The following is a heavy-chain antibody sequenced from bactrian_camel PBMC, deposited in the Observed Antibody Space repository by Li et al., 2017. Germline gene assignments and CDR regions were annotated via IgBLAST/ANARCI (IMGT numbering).Heavy chain of an antibody. D-gene: IGHD4*01. CDR3: KTVCDFDDVDYADYDH. Sequence: VQLVESGGGLVQPGGSLRLSCATSGFTFSDSGMKWGRQPPGKVFEWVSNINSRGDTTWYADSVKGRFTVSKDRATDTVYLQMNSLKPEDTAMYSCKTVCDFDDVDYADYDHWDQGTQVTVS. J-gene: IGHJ4*01. CDR2: INSRGDTT. CDR1: GFTFSDSG. V-gene: IGHV3S40*01.